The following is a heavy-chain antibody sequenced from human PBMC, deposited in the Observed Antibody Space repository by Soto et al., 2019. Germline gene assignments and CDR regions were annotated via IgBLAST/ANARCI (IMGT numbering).Heavy chain of an antibody. V-gene: IGHV1-18*01. Sequence: ASVKVSCKASGYTFTSYGISWVRQAPGQGLEWMGWISAYNGNTNYAQELQGRVTMTTDTSTSTAYMELRSLRSDDTAVYYCARDRYYYDSSGYYYDFDYWGQGTLVTVSS. CDR2: ISAYNGNT. CDR1: GYTFTSYG. D-gene: IGHD3-22*01. J-gene: IGHJ4*02. CDR3: ARDRYYYDSSGYYYDFDY.